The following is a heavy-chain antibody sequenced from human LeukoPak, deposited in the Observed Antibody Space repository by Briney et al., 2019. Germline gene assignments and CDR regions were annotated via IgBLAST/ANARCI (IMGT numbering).Heavy chain of an antibody. D-gene: IGHD3-9*01. Sequence: GGSLRLSCTASGFSINSYDMNWVRQAPGKGLEWVSSISPKSDFIYYSDSVRGRFTISKDNADNSLYLQMNSLRAEDTAVYYCARADCSASTCYLRRSWFDPWGQGTLVTVSS. CDR2: ISPKSDFI. V-gene: IGHV3-21*01. J-gene: IGHJ5*02. CDR1: GFSINSYD. CDR3: ARADCSASTCYLRRSWFDP.